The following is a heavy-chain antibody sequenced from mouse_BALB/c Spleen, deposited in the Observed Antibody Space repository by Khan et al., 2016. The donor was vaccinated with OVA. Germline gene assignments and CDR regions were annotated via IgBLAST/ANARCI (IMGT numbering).Heavy chain of an antibody. CDR2: INPTSGYT. V-gene: IGHV1-7*01. CDR1: GYTFTTYW. Sequence: QVQLQQSGAERAKPGASVKMSCKASGYTFTTYWMHWVKQRPGQGLEWIGYINPTSGYTDYNEKFKDRATLSADKSSSKAYMQLSSLTSEDSAVYYCTRDRIDYWGQGTTLTVSS. J-gene: IGHJ2*01. CDR3: TRDRIDY.